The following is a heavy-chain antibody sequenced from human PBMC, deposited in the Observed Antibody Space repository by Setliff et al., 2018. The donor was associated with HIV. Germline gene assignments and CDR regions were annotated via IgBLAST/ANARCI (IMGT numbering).Heavy chain of an antibody. J-gene: IGHJ4*02. CDR1: GYTFINYG. CDR2: IDVNRGNT. CDR3: VRDGIIRTTRVFDY. Sequence: GASVKVSCKASGYTFINYGISWVRQAPGQGLEWMGWIDVNRGNTNYAEKFQGRVTLTTDTSTNTAYMEVRSLTSDDTAVYYCVRDGIIRTTRVFDYWGQGTLVTVSS. V-gene: IGHV1-18*01. D-gene: IGHD3-16*02.